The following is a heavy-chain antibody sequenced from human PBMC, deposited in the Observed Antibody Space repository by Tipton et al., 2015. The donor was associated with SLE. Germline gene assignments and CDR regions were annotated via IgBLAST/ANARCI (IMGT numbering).Heavy chain of an antibody. Sequence: GSLRLSCAASGFTFSDYCMSWIRQAPGKGLEWVSYISSSGSTIYYADSVKGRFTISRDNAKNSLYLQMNSLRAEDTAVYYCARDGTPPYYYYYMDVWGKGTTVTVSS. CDR3: ARDGTPPYYYYYMDV. J-gene: IGHJ6*03. CDR2: ISSSGSTI. CDR1: GFTFSDYC. V-gene: IGHV3-11*01.